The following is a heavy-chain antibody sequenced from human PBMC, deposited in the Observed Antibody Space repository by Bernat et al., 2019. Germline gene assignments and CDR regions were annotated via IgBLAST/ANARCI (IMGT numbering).Heavy chain of an antibody. CDR3: AREGGAGYSFDY. J-gene: IGHJ4*02. V-gene: IGHV3-7*03. Sequence: EVQLVESGGGLVQPGGSLRLSCAASGFAFNTNWMTWVRQAPGKGLEWVANINQDGSEKNYVNSVKGRFTIFRDNTKGSLFLQMNGLRAEDTADYYCAREGGAGYSFDYWGQGALVTVSS. CDR1: GFAFNTNW. CDR2: INQDGSEK. D-gene: IGHD3-16*01.